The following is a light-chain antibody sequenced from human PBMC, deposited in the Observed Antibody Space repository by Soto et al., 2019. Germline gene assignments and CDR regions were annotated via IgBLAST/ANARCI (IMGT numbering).Light chain of an antibody. J-gene: IGKJ1*01. CDR3: QHYNSYSEA. CDR1: QSISSW. CDR2: KAS. Sequence: IPLTQSPTTLSASVGDRVTLTCRASQSISSWLAWYQQKPGKAPKLLIYKASTLKSGVPSRFSGSGSGTEFTLTISSLQPDDFATYYCQHYNSYSEAFAQRAKVDI. V-gene: IGKV1-5*03.